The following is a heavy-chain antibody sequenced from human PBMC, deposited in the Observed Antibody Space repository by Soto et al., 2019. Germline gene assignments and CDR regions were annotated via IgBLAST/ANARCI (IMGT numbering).Heavy chain of an antibody. CDR1: GGSISSGDYY. V-gene: IGHV4-30-4*01. CDR3: ARSVRGYSYGPFDY. J-gene: IGHJ4*02. CDR2: IYYSGST. Sequence: SATLSLTCTVSGGSISSGDYYWSWIRQPPEKCLEWIGYIYYSGSTYYSPSLESRITISRDTSKNQFSLKLSSVTAADTAVYYCARSVRGYSYGPFDYWGQGTLVTVSS. D-gene: IGHD5-18*01.